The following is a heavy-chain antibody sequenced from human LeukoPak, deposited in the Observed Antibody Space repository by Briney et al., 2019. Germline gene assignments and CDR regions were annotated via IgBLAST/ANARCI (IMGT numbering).Heavy chain of an antibody. CDR2: ISSSGGST. CDR1: GFTFSSYA. CDR3: AKEADSSSWYSREGYFDY. Sequence: GGSLRLSCAASGFTFSSYAMSWVRQAPGKGLEWVSAISSSGGSTYYADSVKGRFTISRDNSKNTLYLQMNSLRAEDTAVYYCAKEADSSSWYSREGYFDYWGQGTLVTVSS. J-gene: IGHJ4*02. V-gene: IGHV3-23*01. D-gene: IGHD6-13*01.